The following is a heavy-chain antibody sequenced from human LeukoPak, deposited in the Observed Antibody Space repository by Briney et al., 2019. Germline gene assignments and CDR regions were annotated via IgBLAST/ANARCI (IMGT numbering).Heavy chain of an antibody. J-gene: IGHJ4*02. CDR2: TYYRSKWFN. CDR1: GDSVSSDSAF. Sequence: SQTLSLTCAISGDSVSSDSAFWNWIRQSPSRGHEWLGRTYYRSKWFNDYAVSVKSRITINPDTSKNEFSLQLNSVTPEDTAVYYCGREHASGYNEYWGQGTLVTVSS. D-gene: IGHD3-22*01. V-gene: IGHV6-1*01. CDR3: GREHASGYNEY.